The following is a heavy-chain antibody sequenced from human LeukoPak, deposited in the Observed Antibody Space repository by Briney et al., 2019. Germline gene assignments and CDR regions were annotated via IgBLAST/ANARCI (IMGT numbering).Heavy chain of an antibody. V-gene: IGHV3-23*01. J-gene: IGHJ1*01. D-gene: IGHD5-18*01. Sequence: GGSLRLSCAASGFTFSSYAMSWVRQAPGKGLEWVSAVSGSGGSTYYADSVKGRFTISRDNSKNTLYLQMNSLRAEDTAVYYCAKVSWIQLWLAFQHWGQGTLVTVSS. CDR2: VSGSGGST. CDR1: GFTFSSYA. CDR3: AKVSWIQLWLAFQH.